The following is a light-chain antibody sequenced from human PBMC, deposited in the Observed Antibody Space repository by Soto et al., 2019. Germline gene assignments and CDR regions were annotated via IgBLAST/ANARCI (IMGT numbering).Light chain of an antibody. J-gene: IGLJ3*02. CDR3: SSYAGSYILGV. Sequence: QSAVAQPRLVSGSPGQSVTLSCTGTSSDVGGYDFVSWYQQYPGKAPKLIIFDVTERTSGVPDRFSGSKSGNSASLTISGLQAEDEADYYCSSYAGSYILGVFGGGTKLTVL. CDR1: SSDVGGYDF. V-gene: IGLV2-11*01. CDR2: DVT.